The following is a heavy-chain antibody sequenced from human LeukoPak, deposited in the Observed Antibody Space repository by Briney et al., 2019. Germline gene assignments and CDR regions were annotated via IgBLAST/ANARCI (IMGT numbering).Heavy chain of an antibody. D-gene: IGHD3-22*01. V-gene: IGHV1-69*05. CDR2: IIPIFGTA. CDR1: VGTFSSYA. CDR3: ARDPYYYDSSGYYYGY. J-gene: IGHJ4*02. Sequence: GASVKVSCKASVGTFSSYAISWVRQAPGQGLERMGRIIPIFGTANYAQKFQGRVTITTDESTSTAYVELSSLRSEDTAVYYCARDPYYYDSSGYYYGYWGQGTLVTVSS.